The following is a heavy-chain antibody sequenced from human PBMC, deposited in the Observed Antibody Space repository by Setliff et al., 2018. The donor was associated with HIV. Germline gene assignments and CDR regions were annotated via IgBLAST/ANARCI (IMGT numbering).Heavy chain of an antibody. D-gene: IGHD5-12*01. J-gene: IGHJ6*03. Sequence: GGSLRLSCAASGFTVSSYYMSWVRQAPGKGLECVAVVSFDGSYKYYPDSVKGRFTISRDNAKNTLYLQMNSLRAEDTAVYYCVREEVATISPYYYYYMDVWGKGTTVTVSS. CDR1: GFTVSSYY. CDR2: VSFDGSYK. CDR3: VREEVATISPYYYYYMDV. V-gene: IGHV3-30*03.